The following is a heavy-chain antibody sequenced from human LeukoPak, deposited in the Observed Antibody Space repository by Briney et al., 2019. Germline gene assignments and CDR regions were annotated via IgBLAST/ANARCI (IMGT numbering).Heavy chain of an antibody. D-gene: IGHD3-10*01. Sequence: SETLSLTCAVYGGSFSGYYWSWIRQPPGKGLEWIGEINHSGSTNYNPSLKSRVTISVDTSKNQFSLKLSSVTAADTAVYYCARSKVAMVWGVMGVPFDYWGQGTLVTVSS. CDR1: GGSFSGYY. CDR3: ARSKVAMVWGVMGVPFDY. J-gene: IGHJ4*02. V-gene: IGHV4-34*01. CDR2: INHSGST.